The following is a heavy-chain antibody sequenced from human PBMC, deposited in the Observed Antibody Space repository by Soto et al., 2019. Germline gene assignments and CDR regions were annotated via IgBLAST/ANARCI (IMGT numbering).Heavy chain of an antibody. J-gene: IGHJ4*02. D-gene: IGHD2-8*01. CDR3: APHDSNGDFDF. Sequence: GESLKISCEASGYMFPIYHISWVRQMPGKGLEWVGKIDPSDSRTMYRPSSRARITISVDKSINTAYLEWGRLKASDTAMYYCAPHDSNGDFDFWGQGTQVTVSS. CDR1: GYMFPIYH. CDR2: IDPSDSRT. V-gene: IGHV5-10-1*01.